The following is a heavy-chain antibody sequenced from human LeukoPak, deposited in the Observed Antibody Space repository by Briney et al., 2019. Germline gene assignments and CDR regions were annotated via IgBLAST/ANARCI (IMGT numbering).Heavy chain of an antibody. CDR2: ISYDGSNK. D-gene: IGHD2-21*01. CDR3: ARDHIAIY. CDR1: GFTFSSHA. J-gene: IGHJ4*02. Sequence: PGRSLRLSCAASGFTFSSHAMHWVRQAPGKGLEWVAVISYDGSNKYYADSVKGRFTISRDNSKNTLYLQMNSLRAEDTAVYYCARDHIAIYWGQGTLVTVSS. V-gene: IGHV3-30*04.